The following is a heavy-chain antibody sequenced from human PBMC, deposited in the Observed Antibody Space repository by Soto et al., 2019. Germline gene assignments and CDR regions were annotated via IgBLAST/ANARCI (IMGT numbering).Heavy chain of an antibody. J-gene: IGHJ4*02. CDR2: IIPIFGTA. V-gene: IGHV1-69*13. CDR3: ARVYYDSSGYYGWYFDY. Sequence: SVKVSCKASGGTFSSYAISWVRQAPGQGLEWMGGIIPIFGTANYAQKFQGRVTITADESTSTAYMELSSLRSEDTAVYYCARVYYDSSGYYGWYFDYWGQGTLVTVSS. CDR1: GGTFSSYA. D-gene: IGHD3-22*01.